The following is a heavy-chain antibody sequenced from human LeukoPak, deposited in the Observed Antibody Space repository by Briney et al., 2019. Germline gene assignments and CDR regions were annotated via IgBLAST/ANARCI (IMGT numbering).Heavy chain of an antibody. Sequence: ASVKVSCKASGYTFTSYYMHWVRQAPGQGLEWMGIINPSGGSTSYAQKFQGRVTMTRDTSTSTVYMELSSLRSEDTAVYYCARAHDFWSGYYENWFDPWGQGTLVTVSS. D-gene: IGHD3-3*01. J-gene: IGHJ5*02. V-gene: IGHV1-46*01. CDR2: INPSGGST. CDR3: ARAHDFWSGYYENWFDP. CDR1: GYTFTSYY.